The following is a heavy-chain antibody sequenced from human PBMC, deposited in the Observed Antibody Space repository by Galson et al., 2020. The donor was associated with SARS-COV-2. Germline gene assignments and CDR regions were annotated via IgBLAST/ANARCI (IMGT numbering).Heavy chain of an antibody. D-gene: IGHD2-2*01. V-gene: IGHV3-23*01. J-gene: IGHJ6*02. CDR2: ISGSGGST. Sequence: GGSLRLSCAASGFPFSSYAMSWVRQAPGKGLEWVSAISGSGGSTYYADSAKGRFTISRDNSKNTLYLQMNSLRAEDTAVYYCAKGEYCSSTSCYYYGMDVWGQGTTVTVSS. CDR1: GFPFSSYA. CDR3: AKGEYCSSTSCYYYGMDV.